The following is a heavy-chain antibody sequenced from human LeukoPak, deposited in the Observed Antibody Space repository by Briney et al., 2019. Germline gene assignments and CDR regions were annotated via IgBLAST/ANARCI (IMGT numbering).Heavy chain of an antibody. CDR1: GCSISSGGYY. J-gene: IGHJ5*02. CDR3: ARDDDYYDSSGFDP. V-gene: IGHV4-31*03. CDR2: IYYSGST. D-gene: IGHD3-22*01. Sequence: SQTLSLTCTVSGCSISSGGYYWSWLRQHPGKGLEWIGYIYYSGSTYYNPSLKSRVTISVDTSKNQFSLKLSSVTAADTAVYYCARDDDYYDSSGFDPWGQGTLVTVSS.